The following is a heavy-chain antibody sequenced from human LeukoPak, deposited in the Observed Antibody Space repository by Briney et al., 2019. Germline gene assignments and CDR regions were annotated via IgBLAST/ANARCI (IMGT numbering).Heavy chain of an antibody. Sequence: SVKVSCKASGGTFSSYAISWVRQAPGQGLEWMGGIIPIFGTANYAQKFQGRVTITADESTSTAYMELSSLRAEDTAVYYCAPHLSSTYYFDYWGQGTLVTVSS. CDR1: GGTFSSYA. CDR3: APHLSSTYYFDY. J-gene: IGHJ4*02. D-gene: IGHD3-16*01. V-gene: IGHV1-69*13. CDR2: IIPIFGTA.